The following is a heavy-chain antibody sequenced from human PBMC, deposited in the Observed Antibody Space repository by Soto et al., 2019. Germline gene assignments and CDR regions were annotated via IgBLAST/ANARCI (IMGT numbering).Heavy chain of an antibody. CDR3: ARSGSYYAFDI. Sequence: CTVSGGSVSSYYWSWIRQPPGKGLEWIGYIYYSGSTNYNPSLKSRVTISVDTSKNQFSLKLSSVTAADTAVYYCARSGSYYAFDIWGQGTMVTVSS. J-gene: IGHJ3*02. V-gene: IGHV4-59*02. CDR2: IYYSGST. D-gene: IGHD1-26*01. CDR1: GGSVSSYY.